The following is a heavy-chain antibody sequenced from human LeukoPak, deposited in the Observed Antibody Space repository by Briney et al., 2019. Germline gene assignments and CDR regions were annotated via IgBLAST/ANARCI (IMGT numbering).Heavy chain of an antibody. V-gene: IGHV1-69*13. Sequence: SVKVSCKASGGTFSSYAISWVRQAPGQGLEWVGGIIPIFGTANYAQKFQGRVTITADESTSTAYMELSSLRSEDTAVYYCARDSDYGDLNDAFDIWGQGTMVTVSS. D-gene: IGHD4-17*01. CDR3: ARDSDYGDLNDAFDI. J-gene: IGHJ3*02. CDR2: IIPIFGTA. CDR1: GGTFSSYA.